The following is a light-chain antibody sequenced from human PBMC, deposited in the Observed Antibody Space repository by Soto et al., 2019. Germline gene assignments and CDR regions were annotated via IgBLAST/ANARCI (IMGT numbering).Light chain of an antibody. Sequence: QSVLTQPASVSGSPGQSITISCTGTSSDVGGYNYVSWYQQHPGKAPKLMIYEVSNRPSGVSNRFSGSKSGNTASLTISGLQAEDEADYYRTSYTSSNTPVFGTGTKVTVL. CDR1: SSDVGGYNY. CDR2: EVS. J-gene: IGLJ1*01. CDR3: TSYTSSNTPV. V-gene: IGLV2-14*01.